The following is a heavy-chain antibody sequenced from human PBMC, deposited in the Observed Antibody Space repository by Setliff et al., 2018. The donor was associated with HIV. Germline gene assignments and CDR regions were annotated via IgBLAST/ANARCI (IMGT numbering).Heavy chain of an antibody. V-gene: IGHV3-48*01. CDR3: ARDLGGYCSGGGCYD. J-gene: IGHJ4*02. D-gene: IGHD2-15*01. CDR1: GFTFSNAW. CDR2: ISSSSSTI. Sequence: GGSLRLSCAASGFTFSNAWMNWVRQTPGKGLEWVAYISSSSSTISYADSVKGRFAISRDNAKNSLYLQINSLRAEDAAVYYCARDLGGYCSGGGCYDWGQGTLVTVSS.